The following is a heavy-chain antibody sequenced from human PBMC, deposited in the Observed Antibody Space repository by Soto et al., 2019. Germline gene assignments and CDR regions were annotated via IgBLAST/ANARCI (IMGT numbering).Heavy chain of an antibody. CDR3: ARTVSGEYFDY. J-gene: IGHJ4*02. CDR1: GYSFPSYG. CDR2: ISAYNDDT. Sequence: QVQLVQSGAEVKKPGASVKVSCKASGYSFPSYGLSWVRQAPGQGLEWMAWISAYNDDTNYAQNFQGRVTVTTDTSTNTAYMELKSLRSDDTAVYFCARTVSGEYFDYWGQGTLVTVSS. D-gene: IGHD4-4*01. V-gene: IGHV1-18*01.